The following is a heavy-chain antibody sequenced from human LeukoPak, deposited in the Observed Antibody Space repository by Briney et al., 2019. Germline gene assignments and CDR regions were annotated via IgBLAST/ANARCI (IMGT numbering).Heavy chain of an antibody. CDR3: VRGGESTWS. CDR1: GFSLSSYA. J-gene: IGHJ5*02. D-gene: IGHD2-15*01. V-gene: IGHV3-30-3*01. Sequence: PGRSLRLSCEASGFSLSSYAFHWVRQAPGKGLEWVSFVSFDGRNKNYADSVKGRFTISRDDAKNTLYLQMNSLRAEDTAVYYCVRGGESTWSWGQGTLVTVSS. CDR2: VSFDGRNK.